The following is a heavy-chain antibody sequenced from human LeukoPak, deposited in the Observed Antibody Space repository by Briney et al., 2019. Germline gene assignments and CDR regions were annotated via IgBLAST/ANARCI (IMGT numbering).Heavy chain of an antibody. Sequence: GGSLRLSCAASGFTFSSYSMNWARQAPGKGLEWVSSISGSSNYIYYADSMKGRFTISRDNAKNSLYLQMNSLRAEDTAVYFCAVSRGGVGATAYYYYYGMDVWGQGTTVTVSS. CDR1: GFTFSSYS. V-gene: IGHV3-21*01. CDR3: AVSRGGVGATAYYYYYGMDV. J-gene: IGHJ6*02. D-gene: IGHD1-26*01. CDR2: ISGSSNYI.